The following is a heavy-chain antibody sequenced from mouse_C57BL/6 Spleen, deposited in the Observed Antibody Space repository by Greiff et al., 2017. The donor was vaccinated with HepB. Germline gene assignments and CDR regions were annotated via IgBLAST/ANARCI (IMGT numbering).Heavy chain of an antibody. CDR3: ASVVDGSSWFAY. D-gene: IGHD2-3*01. CDR1: GFTFSSYA. Sequence: EVQGVESGGGLVKPGGSLKLSCAASGFTFSSYAMSWVRQTPEKRLEWVATISDGGSYTYYQDNVKGRFTISRDNAKNHRDLQMGHLKSDATAMYYCASVVDGSSWFAYWGQGTLVTVSA. V-gene: IGHV5-4*01. CDR2: ISDGGSYT. J-gene: IGHJ3*01.